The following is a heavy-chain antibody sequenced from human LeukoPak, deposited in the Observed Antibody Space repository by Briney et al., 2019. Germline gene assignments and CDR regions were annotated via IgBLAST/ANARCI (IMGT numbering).Heavy chain of an antibody. CDR2: VYYSGST. CDR1: GGSVSGYY. CDR3: ARDRTRYSSGWGFDY. D-gene: IGHD6-19*01. V-gene: IGHV4-59*02. J-gene: IGHJ4*02. Sequence: SETLSLTCVVSGGSVSGYYWGWIRQPPGRGLEWIGYVYYSGSTNYNPSLKSRVTISVDTSKNQFSLKLSSVTAADTAVYYCARDRTRYSSGWGFDYWGQGTLVTVSS.